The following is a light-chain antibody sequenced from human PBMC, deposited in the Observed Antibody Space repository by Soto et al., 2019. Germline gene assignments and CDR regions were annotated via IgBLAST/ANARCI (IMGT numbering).Light chain of an antibody. CDR3: HHYGDSPIYT. J-gene: IGKJ3*01. V-gene: IGKV3-20*01. CDR1: QSVSRNY. Sequence: EIVLTQSPGTLSLSPGATATLSCRASQSVSRNYLAWFQQKPGQAPRLLIHGASSRAAGTPDRFSGSGSGTDVTRTISRLEPEDFAVYYCHHYGDSPIYTFGPGNKVDFK. CDR2: GAS.